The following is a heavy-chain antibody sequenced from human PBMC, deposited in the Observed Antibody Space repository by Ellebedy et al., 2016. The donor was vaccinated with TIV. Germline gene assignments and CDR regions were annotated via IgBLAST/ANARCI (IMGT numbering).Heavy chain of an antibody. V-gene: IGHV3-23*01. CDR1: GFTFSSYA. CDR3: AKISPTHRGAFDI. J-gene: IGHJ3*02. CDR2: FGGRSTTT. D-gene: IGHD3-3*02. Sequence: GGSLRLXXEASGFTFSSYAMSWLRQAPGKGLEWVSVFGGRSTTTYYADSVKGRFTIFRDNSKNTLFLQMNSLRGDDTARYYCAKISPTHRGAFDIWGQGTMVTVSS.